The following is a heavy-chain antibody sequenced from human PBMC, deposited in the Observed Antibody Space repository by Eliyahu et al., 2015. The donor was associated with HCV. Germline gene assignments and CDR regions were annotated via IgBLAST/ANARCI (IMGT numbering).Heavy chain of an antibody. J-gene: IGHJ4*02. V-gene: IGHV3-30*18. CDR1: GFTFSSYG. D-gene: IGHD3-22*01. Sequence: QVQLVESGGGVVQPGRSLRLSCAASGFTFSSYGMHWVRQAPGKGLEWVAVISYDGSNKYYADSVKGRFTISRDNSKNTLYLQMNSLRAEDTAVYYCAKSEDSSGYSDFDYWGQGTLVTVSS. CDR3: AKSEDSSGYSDFDY. CDR2: ISYDGSNK.